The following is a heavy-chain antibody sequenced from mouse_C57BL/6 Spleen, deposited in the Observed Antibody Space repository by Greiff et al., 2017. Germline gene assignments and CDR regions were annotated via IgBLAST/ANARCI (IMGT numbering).Heavy chain of an antibody. D-gene: IGHD1-1*01. CDR1: GFNIKNTY. J-gene: IGHJ4*01. CDR2: IDPANGNT. V-gene: IGHV14-3*01. Sequence: VQLQQSVAELVRPGASVKLSCTASGFNIKNTYMHWVKQRPEQGLEWIGRIDPANGNTKYAPKFQGKATITAHTSSNTAYLQLSSLTSEDTAIYYCAITTVVAYYAMDYWGQGTSVTVSS. CDR3: AITTVVAYYAMDY.